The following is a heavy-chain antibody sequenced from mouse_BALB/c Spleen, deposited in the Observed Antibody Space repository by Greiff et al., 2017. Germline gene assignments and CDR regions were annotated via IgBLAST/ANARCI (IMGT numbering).Heavy chain of an antibody. D-gene: IGHD2-4*01. Sequence: QVQLKQPGAELVKPGTSVKLSCKASGYNFTSYWINWVKLRPGQGLEWIGDIYPGSGSTNYNEKFKSKATLTVDTSSSTAYMQLSSLASEDSALYYCARERAYDYGLSWFAYWGQGTLVTVSA. J-gene: IGHJ3*01. V-gene: IGHV1-55*01. CDR1: GYNFTSYW. CDR3: ARERAYDYGLSWFAY. CDR2: IYPGSGST.